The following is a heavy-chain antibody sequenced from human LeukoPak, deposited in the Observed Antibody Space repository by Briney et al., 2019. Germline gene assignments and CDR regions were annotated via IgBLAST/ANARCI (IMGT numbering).Heavy chain of an antibody. CDR1: GFTFSISS. V-gene: IGHV3-23*01. CDR2: ISASGGST. J-gene: IGHJ5*02. CDR3: ARGGYSSGWYWFDP. D-gene: IGHD6-19*01. Sequence: PGGSLRLSCAPSGFTFSISSMSWVRQVPGKGLECVSGISASGGSTYYTDSVKGRFNIRRDNSKKTLYLPINRLRAEETAVYYCARGGYSSGWYWFDPWGQGTLVTVSS.